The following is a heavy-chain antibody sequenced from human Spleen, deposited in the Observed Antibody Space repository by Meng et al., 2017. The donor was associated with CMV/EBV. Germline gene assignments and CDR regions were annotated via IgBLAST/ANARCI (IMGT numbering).Heavy chain of an antibody. D-gene: IGHD3-10*01. J-gene: IGHJ4*02. CDR2: IYPSDSDT. CDR1: GYSFVSHW. CDR3: ARMWFGDPGDF. Sequence: CKPSGYSFVSHWIGWVRQMPGKGPEWMGIIYPSDSDTRYSPSFQGHVTISADKSISTAYLQWSSLRASDTAIYYCARMWFGDPGDFWGQGTLVTVSS. V-gene: IGHV5-51*01.